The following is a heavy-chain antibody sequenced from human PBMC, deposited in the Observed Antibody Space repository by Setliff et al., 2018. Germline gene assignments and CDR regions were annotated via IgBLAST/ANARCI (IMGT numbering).Heavy chain of an antibody. D-gene: IGHD2-2*01. CDR1: GYSFTNYG. J-gene: IGHJ4*02. Sequence: ASVKVSCKTSGYSFTNYGINWVRQAPGQGLEWMGWNSVYAREFQGRVTMTIDKPTGTAYMELRSLRSEETAVYYCARGPPDCVVVPAAAKCDYWGPGTLVTVSS. V-gene: IGHV1-18*01. CDR3: ARGPPDCVVVPAAAKCDY. CDR2: NSV.